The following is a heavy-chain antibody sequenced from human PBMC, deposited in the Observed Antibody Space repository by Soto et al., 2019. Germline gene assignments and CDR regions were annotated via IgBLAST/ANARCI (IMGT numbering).Heavy chain of an antibody. CDR2: ISAYNGDT. D-gene: IGHD3-3*01. J-gene: IGHJ6*02. V-gene: IGHV1-18*01. Sequence: VHLLQSGGEVKKPGASVKVSCKTSGYIFTNYAINWVRQAPGQGLEWMGWISAYNGDTKYAQRFQGRLTVTTDPSTTTAYMELGSLRSDDTAVYYCARDGRAFSIFGETMDVWGQGTTVTVSS. CDR3: ARDGRAFSIFGETMDV. CDR1: GYIFTNYA.